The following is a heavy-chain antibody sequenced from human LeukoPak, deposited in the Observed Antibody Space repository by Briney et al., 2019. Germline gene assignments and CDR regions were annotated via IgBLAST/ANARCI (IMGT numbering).Heavy chain of an antibody. Sequence: GSLRLSCAASGFTFSSYAMSWVRQAPGKGLEWVSVIYSGGSTYYADSVKGRFTISRDNSKNTLYLQMNSLRAEDTAVYYCARDTRYYYPSYWGQGTLVTVSS. CDR1: GFTFSSYA. J-gene: IGHJ4*02. D-gene: IGHD3-10*01. CDR3: ARDTRYYYPSY. V-gene: IGHV3-66*01. CDR2: IYSGGST.